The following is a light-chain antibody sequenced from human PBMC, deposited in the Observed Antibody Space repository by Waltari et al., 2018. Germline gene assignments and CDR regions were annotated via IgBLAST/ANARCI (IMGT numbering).Light chain of an antibody. CDR2: RDT. V-gene: IGLV3-9*01. J-gene: IGLJ3*02. Sequence: SYELTQPLSVSVALGQTARITCGGENIVVKSVQWHQKKPGQAPVLVIYRDTNRPSGIPERFSGSNSGNTATLTISEAQGGDEADHYCQVWDSTFWVFGGGTKLTVL. CDR1: NIVVKS. CDR3: QVWDSTFWV.